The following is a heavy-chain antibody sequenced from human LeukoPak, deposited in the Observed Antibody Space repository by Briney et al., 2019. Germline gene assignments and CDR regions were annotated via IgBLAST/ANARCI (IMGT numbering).Heavy chain of an antibody. CDR1: GFTVSRTY. D-gene: IGHD5/OR15-5a*01. V-gene: IGHV3-66*01. Sequence: PRGSLRLSCAVSGFTVSRTYMSWVRQAPGKGLEWVSIIYRDGETHYADSVKGRFTISRDNSKNRVDLQMNSLRAEVSALYYCARDVPPYSVSPWGLDVWGQGTTVIVSS. CDR2: IYRDGET. CDR3: ARDVPPYSVSPWGLDV. J-gene: IGHJ6*02.